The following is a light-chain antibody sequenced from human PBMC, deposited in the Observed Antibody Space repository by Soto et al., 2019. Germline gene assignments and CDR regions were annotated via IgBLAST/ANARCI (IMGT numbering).Light chain of an antibody. CDR1: SSDVGGYNY. Sequence: QSALTQPASVSGSPGQSITTSCTGTSSDVGGYNYVSWYQQHPGKAPKLMIYDVTYRPPGVSDRFSGSKSGNTASLTISGLQAEDEAEYFCSSYTSSTTVLFGGGTKLTVL. CDR3: SSYTSSTTVL. CDR2: DVT. J-gene: IGLJ2*01. V-gene: IGLV2-14*03.